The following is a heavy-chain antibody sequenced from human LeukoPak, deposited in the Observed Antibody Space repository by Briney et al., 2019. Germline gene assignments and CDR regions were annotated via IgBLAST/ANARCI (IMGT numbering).Heavy chain of an antibody. Sequence: GGSLRLSRAASGFTFSSYAMSWVRQAPGKGLEWVSAISGSGGSTYYADSVKGRFTISRDNSKNTLYLQMNSLRAEDTAVYYCAKDWQYGITAHDAFDIWGQGTMVTVSS. D-gene: IGHD1-14*01. J-gene: IGHJ3*02. V-gene: IGHV3-23*01. CDR3: AKDWQYGITAHDAFDI. CDR1: GFTFSSYA. CDR2: ISGSGGST.